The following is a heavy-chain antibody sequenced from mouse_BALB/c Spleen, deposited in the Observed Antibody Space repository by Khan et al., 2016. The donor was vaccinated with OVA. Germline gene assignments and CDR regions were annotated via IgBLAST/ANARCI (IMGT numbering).Heavy chain of an antibody. CDR3: ARDRIHY. Sequence: QVQLKQSGAELAKPGDSVKMSCKASGYTFTSYWMHWIKQRPGQGLEWIGYINPTSGYTDYNQTFKDKATLTADKSSSTAYMQLSSLTSDDSAVYYCARDRIHYWGQGTALTVSS. CDR2: INPTSGYT. J-gene: IGHJ2*01. CDR1: GYTFTSYW. V-gene: IGHV1-7*01.